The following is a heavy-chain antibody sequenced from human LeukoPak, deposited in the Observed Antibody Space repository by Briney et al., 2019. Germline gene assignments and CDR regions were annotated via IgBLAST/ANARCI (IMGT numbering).Heavy chain of an antibody. Sequence: GGSLRLSCVASGFTFNNYWMHWVRQAPGKGRGWVSRVNTDESRTNYADSVKGRFTVSRDNAKNTVYLQMNSLRAEDTAVYYCARGASGSYYVDYWGQGILVTVPS. CDR3: ARGASGSYYVDY. CDR2: VNTDESRT. J-gene: IGHJ4*02. D-gene: IGHD1-26*01. CDR1: GFTFNNYW. V-gene: IGHV3-74*01.